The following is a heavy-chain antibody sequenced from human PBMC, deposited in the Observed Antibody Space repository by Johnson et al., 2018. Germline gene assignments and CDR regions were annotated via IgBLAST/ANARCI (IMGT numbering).Heavy chain of an antibody. Sequence: VQLVESGGGLIQSGGSXRLSCAASGFTVSSNYMSWVRQAPGKGLEWVSVIYSGGSTFYAGSVKGRFTLSRDISKNSLHLQMNSLRAEDTAVYYCARNMGLGSGHDAFDIWGQGTMVTVSS. J-gene: IGHJ3*02. CDR2: IYSGGST. D-gene: IGHD3-10*01. V-gene: IGHV3-53*01. CDR3: ARNMGLGSGHDAFDI. CDR1: GFTVSSNY.